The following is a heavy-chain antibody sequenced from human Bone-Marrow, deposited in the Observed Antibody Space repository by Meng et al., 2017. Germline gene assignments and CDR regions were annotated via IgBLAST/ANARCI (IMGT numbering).Heavy chain of an antibody. CDR3: ARLVRGRLDY. J-gene: IGHJ4*02. V-gene: IGHV4-38-2*01. D-gene: IGHD3-10*01. CDR2: IYHSGST. CDR1: GYSISSGYY. Sequence: GSLRLSCAVSGYSISSGYYWGWIRQPPGKGLEWIGSIYHSGSTYYNPSLKSRVTISVDTSKNQFSLKLSSVTAADTAVYYCARLVRGRLDYWGQGTLVTVSS.